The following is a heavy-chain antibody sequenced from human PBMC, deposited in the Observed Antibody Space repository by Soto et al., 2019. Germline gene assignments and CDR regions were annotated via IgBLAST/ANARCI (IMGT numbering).Heavy chain of an antibody. CDR2: IWYDGSNK. CDR3: ARARSNWFDP. Sequence: QVQLVESGGGVVQPGRSLRLSCVASGFTFRSYAMHWVRQAPGKGLEWVGVIWYDGSNKYYGDSVKGRFTISRDNSKTMLYLQMTSLRAEDTAVYFCARARSNWFDPWGQGTLVTVSS. V-gene: IGHV3-33*01. CDR1: GFTFRSYA. J-gene: IGHJ5*02.